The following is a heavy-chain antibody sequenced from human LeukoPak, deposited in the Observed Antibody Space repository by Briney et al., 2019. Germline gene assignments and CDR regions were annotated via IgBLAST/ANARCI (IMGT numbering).Heavy chain of an antibody. Sequence: ASVKVSCKASGFTFTSYYMHWVRQAPGQGLEWMGIINPSSGSTTYAQKFQGRVTMTRDTSTSTVYMELGSLRSEDTAVYFCARDREYNWNYGYFEYWGKGTLVTVSS. CDR2: INPSSGST. D-gene: IGHD1-7*01. CDR1: GFTFTSYY. V-gene: IGHV1-46*01. CDR3: ARDREYNWNYGYFEY. J-gene: IGHJ4*02.